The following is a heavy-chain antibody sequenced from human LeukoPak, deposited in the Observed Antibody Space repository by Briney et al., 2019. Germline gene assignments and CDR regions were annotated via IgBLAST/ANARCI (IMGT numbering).Heavy chain of an antibody. CDR2: INHSGST. J-gene: IGHJ4*02. CDR3: ARDLWFGEGSFDY. D-gene: IGHD3-10*01. Sequence: SETLSLTCAVYGGSFSGYYWSWIRQPPGKGLEWIGEINHSGSTNYNPSLKSRVTISVDTSKNQFSLKLSSVTAADTAVYYCARDLWFGEGSFDYWGQGTLVTVSS. CDR1: GGSFSGYY. V-gene: IGHV4-34*01.